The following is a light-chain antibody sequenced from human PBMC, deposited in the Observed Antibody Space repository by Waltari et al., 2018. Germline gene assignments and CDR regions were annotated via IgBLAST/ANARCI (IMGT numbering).Light chain of an antibody. J-gene: IGKJ5*01. Sequence: DIQMTQSPSSLSASVGDTVTITCQASHDINNCLSWYQQKPGQAPNLLIYDASHLQTGVPSRFTGSGSGTDFTLTISSVQPEDNGTYYCQRYDDLPISFGQGTRVDIK. CDR1: HDINNC. CDR3: QRYDDLPIS. CDR2: DAS. V-gene: IGKV1-33*01.